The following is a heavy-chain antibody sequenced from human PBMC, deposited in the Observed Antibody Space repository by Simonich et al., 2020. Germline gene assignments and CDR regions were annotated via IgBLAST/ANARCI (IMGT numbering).Heavy chain of an antibody. CDR2: IKQDGSEK. V-gene: IGHV3-7*01. Sequence: EVQLVESGGGLVQPGGSLRLSCAASGFTFSSYWVSWVRQAPGKGLEWVANIKQDGSEKYYVDSVKGRFTISRDNAKNSQYLQMNSLRAEDTAVYYCARDGLGTAYYYYMDVWGKGTTVTVSS. J-gene: IGHJ6*03. CDR1: GFTFSSYW. CDR3: ARDGLGTAYYYYMDV. D-gene: IGHD7-27*01.